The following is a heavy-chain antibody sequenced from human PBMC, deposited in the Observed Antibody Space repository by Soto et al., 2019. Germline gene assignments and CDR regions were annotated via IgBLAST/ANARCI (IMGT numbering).Heavy chain of an antibody. CDR3: ARRIKYHAFDI. V-gene: IGHV4-59*01. J-gene: IGHJ3*02. Sequence: SETLSLTCTVVGGSISSYYWSCIRQPPGKGLEWIGYIYYSGSTNYNPSLKSRVTISVDTSKNQFSLKLSSVTAADTAVYYCARRIKYHAFDIWGQGTMVTVSS. CDR2: IYYSGST. CDR1: GGSISSYY. D-gene: IGHD5-12*01.